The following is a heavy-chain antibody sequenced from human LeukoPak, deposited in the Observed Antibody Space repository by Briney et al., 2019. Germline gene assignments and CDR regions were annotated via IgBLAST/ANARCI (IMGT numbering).Heavy chain of an antibody. V-gene: IGHV3-21*06. CDR2: ISSNSRYI. CDR3: ARENQRSSGSAGFFDY. D-gene: IGHD6-25*01. J-gene: IGHJ4*02. CDR1: GFTFSGYN. Sequence: GGSLRLSCAASGFTFSGYNMNWVRQAPGKGLEWVSSISSNSRYIDYADSLKGRFTTSRDNAKNSLYLQMNSLRAEDTAVYYCARENQRSSGSAGFFDYWGQGALVTVSS.